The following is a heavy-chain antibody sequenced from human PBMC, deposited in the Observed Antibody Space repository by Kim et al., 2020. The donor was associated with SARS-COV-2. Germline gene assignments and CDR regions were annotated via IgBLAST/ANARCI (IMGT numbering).Heavy chain of an antibody. V-gene: IGHV1-69*13. CDR1: GGTFSSYA. Sequence: SVKVSCKASGGTFSSYAISWVRQAPGQGLEWMGGIIPIFGTANYAQKFQGRVTITADESTSTAYMELSSLRSEDTAVYYCARRYQLLSGWFDPWGQGTLVTVSS. J-gene: IGHJ5*02. CDR2: IIPIFGTA. D-gene: IGHD2-2*01. CDR3: ARRYQLLSGWFDP.